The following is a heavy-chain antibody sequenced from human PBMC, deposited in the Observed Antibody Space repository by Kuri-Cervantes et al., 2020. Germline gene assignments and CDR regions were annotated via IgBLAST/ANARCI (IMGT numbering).Heavy chain of an antibody. CDR2: IWYDGNNK. V-gene: IGHV3-33*01. CDR3: ARDRPADY. CDR1: GFTFSSYG. D-gene: IGHD6-6*01. J-gene: IGHJ4*02. Sequence: GESLKISCAASGFTFSSYGMHWVRQAPGKGLEWVAVIWYDGNNKYYADSVKGRFTISRDNSKNTLYLQMNSLRAEDTAVYYCARDRPADYWGQGTLVTVSS.